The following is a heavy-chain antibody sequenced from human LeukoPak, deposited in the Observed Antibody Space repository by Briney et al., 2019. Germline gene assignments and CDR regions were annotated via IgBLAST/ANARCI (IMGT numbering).Heavy chain of an antibody. CDR3: ARGRIVVVPAAENDYYYYYGMDV. CDR1: GGTFSSYA. D-gene: IGHD2-2*01. V-gene: IGHV1-69*04. CDR2: IIPMLGIT. J-gene: IGHJ6*02. Sequence: GSSVKVSCKASGGTFSSYAISWVRQAPGQGLEWMGRIIPMLGITKYAQKFQGRVTITADKSTSTAYMELSSLRSEDTAVYYCARGRIVVVPAAENDYYYYYGMDVWGQGTTVTVSS.